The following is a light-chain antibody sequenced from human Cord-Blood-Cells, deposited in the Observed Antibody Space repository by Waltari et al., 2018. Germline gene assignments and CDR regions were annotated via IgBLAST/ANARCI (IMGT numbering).Light chain of an antibody. CDR3: NSRDSSGNHLV. Sequence: SSELTQDPAVSVALGQTVRITCQVDSLRSYYASWYQQKPGQAPVLVIYGKNNRPSGIPDQFSGSSSGNTASLTITGAQAEDEADYYCNSRDSSGNHLVFGGGTKLTVL. CDR2: GKN. V-gene: IGLV3-19*01. J-gene: IGLJ2*01. CDR1: SLRSYY.